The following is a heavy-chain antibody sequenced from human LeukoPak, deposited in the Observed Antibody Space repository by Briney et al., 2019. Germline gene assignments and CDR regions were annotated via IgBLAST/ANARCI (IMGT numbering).Heavy chain of an antibody. J-gene: IGHJ6*02. Sequence: PGGSLRLSCAASGFTFSSYSMNWVRQAPGRGLEWVSCVCGSGSLIYYADSMKGRFTISRDNAKNSLYLQMNSLRVEDTAVYYCARTPPFRKTTSYYGMDVWGQGTTVTVSS. CDR3: ARTPPFRKTTSYYGMDV. CDR1: GFTFSSYS. V-gene: IGHV3-21*01. D-gene: IGHD1-14*01. CDR2: VCGSGSLI.